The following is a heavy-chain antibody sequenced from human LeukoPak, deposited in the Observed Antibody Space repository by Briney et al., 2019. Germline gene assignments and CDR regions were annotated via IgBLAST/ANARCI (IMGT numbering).Heavy chain of an antibody. D-gene: IGHD4-17*01. CDR3: ARASTEYAVTNGFDT. V-gene: IGHV3-21*06. Sequence: GGSLRLSCAASGFTFKDYTMNWVRQSPGKGLQWVSYVSFGSSYISYADSLKGRFTISRDDAKSSVYLEMTSLRTDDTAVYYCARASTEYAVTNGFDTWGPGTLVTVSS. CDR1: GFTFKDYT. CDR2: VSFGSSYI. J-gene: IGHJ5*02.